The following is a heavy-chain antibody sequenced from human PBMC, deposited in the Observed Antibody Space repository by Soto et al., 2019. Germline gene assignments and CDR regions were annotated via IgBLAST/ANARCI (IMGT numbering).Heavy chain of an antibody. CDR2: VYHKRST. V-gene: IGHV4-59*01. CDR3: ARDRAGYCSAGKCYSHSFDV. CDR1: GGSISSFY. D-gene: IGHD2-15*01. J-gene: IGHJ3*01. Sequence: SETLSLTCTVSGGSISSFYWSWIRQPPGEGLEWIGYVYHKRSTDYDPSLKSRATISLDASKNQFSLRLSSVTAADTAVYFCARDRAGYCSAGKCYSHSFDVWGQGTMVTVSS.